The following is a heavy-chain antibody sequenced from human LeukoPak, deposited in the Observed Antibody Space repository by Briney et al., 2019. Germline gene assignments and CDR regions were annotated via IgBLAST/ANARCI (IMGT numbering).Heavy chain of an antibody. CDR3: ARLRGYYFDY. V-gene: IGHV1-18*01. CDR1: GYTFTSYG. J-gene: IGHJ4*02. Sequence: GASVTVSCTASGYTFTSYGISWVRQAPGQGLEWMGWISAYNGNTNYAQKPQGRVTMTTDTSTSTAYMELRSLRSDDTAVYYCARLRGYYFDYWGQGTLVTVSS. CDR2: ISAYNGNT.